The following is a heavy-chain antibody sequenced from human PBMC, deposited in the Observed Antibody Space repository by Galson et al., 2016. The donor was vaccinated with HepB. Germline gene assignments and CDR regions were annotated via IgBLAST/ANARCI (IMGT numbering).Heavy chain of an antibody. CDR3: ARPTSRDWYFDL. J-gene: IGHJ2*01. CDR2: ISFSGST. D-gene: IGHD2-2*01. CDR1: GDSVNSGTYH. V-gene: IGHV4-61*01. Sequence: SETLSLTCTVSGDSVNSGTYHWSWIRQPPGKGLEWIGYISFSGSTGYNPSLKSRVTISMDTANNQFSLKVTSMTSADTAVYYCARPTSRDWYFDLWGPGTLVPVSS.